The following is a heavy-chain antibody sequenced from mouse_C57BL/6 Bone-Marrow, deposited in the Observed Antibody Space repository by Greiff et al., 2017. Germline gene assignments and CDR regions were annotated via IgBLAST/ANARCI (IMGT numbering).Heavy chain of an antibody. Sequence: EVQLQQSGPELVKPGASVKISCKASGYTFTDYYMNWVKQSHGKSLEWIGDINPNNGGTSYNQKFKGKATLTVDKSSSTAYMELRSPTSEDSAVYYCARDCSYAMDYWGQGTSVTVSS. CDR1: GYTFTDYY. CDR2: INPNNGGT. J-gene: IGHJ4*01. V-gene: IGHV1-26*01. CDR3: ARDCSYAMDY.